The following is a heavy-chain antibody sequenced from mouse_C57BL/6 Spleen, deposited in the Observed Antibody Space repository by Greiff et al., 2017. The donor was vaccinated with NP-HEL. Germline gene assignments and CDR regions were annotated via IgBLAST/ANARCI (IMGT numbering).Heavy chain of an antibody. Sequence: DVKLVESGGGLVKPGGSLKLSCAASGFTFSDYGMHWVRQAPEKGLEWVAYISSGSSTIYYADTVKGRFTISRANAKNTLFLQMTSLRSEDTAMYYFAREYYYGSSWYYFDYWGQGTTLTVSS. V-gene: IGHV5-17*01. D-gene: IGHD1-1*01. CDR1: GFTFSDYG. CDR2: ISSGSSTI. J-gene: IGHJ2*01. CDR3: AREYYYGSSWYYFDY.